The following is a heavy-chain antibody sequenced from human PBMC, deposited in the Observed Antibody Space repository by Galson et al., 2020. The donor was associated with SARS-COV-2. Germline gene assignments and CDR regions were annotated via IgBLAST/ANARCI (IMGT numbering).Heavy chain of an antibody. J-gene: IGHJ4*02. D-gene: IGHD1-7*01. V-gene: IGHV3-21*01. CDR2: ISSSSSYI. Sequence: GGSLRLSCEASGFTFSSYSMNWVRQAPGKGLESVSSISSSSSYIYYADSVKGRFTISRDNAKNSLYLQMNSLRAEDTAVYYCARDRGITGTTSGDYWGQGTLVTVSS. CDR3: ARDRGITGTTSGDY. CDR1: GFTFSSYS.